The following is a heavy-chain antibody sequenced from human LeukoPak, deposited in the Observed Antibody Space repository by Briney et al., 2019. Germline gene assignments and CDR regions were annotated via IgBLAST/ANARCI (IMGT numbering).Heavy chain of an antibody. J-gene: IGHJ4*02. D-gene: IGHD2-21*01. V-gene: IGHV3-7*01. Sequence: GGSLRLSCTASAFTFSSYWMSWVRQAPGKGLEWVANIKQGGSEKYYVDSVKGRFTISRDNAKNSLYLQMNSLRAEDTAVYYCAREKLGEHIVVADYWGQGTLVIVSA. CDR2: IKQGGSEK. CDR3: AREKLGEHIVVADY. CDR1: AFTFSSYW.